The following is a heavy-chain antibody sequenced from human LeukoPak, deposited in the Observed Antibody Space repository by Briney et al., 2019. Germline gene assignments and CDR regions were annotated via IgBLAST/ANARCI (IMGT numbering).Heavy chain of an antibody. CDR1: GFTFSSYS. V-gene: IGHV3-21*01. D-gene: IGHD6-13*01. CDR3: ARRLGQQPNWFDP. CDR2: ISSSSSYI. Sequence: GGSLRLSCAASGFTFSSYSMNWVRQAPGKGLEWVSSISSSSSYIYYADSVKDRFTISRDNAKNSLYLQMNSLRAEDTAVYYCARRLGQQPNWFDPWGQGTLVTVSS. J-gene: IGHJ5*02.